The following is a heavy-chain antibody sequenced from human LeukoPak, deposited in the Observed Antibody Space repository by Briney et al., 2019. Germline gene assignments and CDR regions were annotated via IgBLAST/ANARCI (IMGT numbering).Heavy chain of an antibody. Sequence: ASVKVSCKASGYTFNSYALHWVRQAPGQRLEWMGWINGGNGNTKYSQEFQGRVTITRDTSASTASMELSSLRSADMAMYYCARRYSSSSGLYYWGQGTLVTVSS. V-gene: IGHV1-3*03. CDR1: GYTFNSYA. J-gene: IGHJ4*02. D-gene: IGHD6-6*01. CDR3: ARRYSSSSGLYY. CDR2: INGGNGNT.